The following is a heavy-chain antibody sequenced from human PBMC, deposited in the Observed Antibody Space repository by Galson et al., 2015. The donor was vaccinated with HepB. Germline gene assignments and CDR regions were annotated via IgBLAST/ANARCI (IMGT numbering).Heavy chain of an antibody. J-gene: IGHJ3*02. D-gene: IGHD2-2*01. CDR3: ARDARCSSTSCPSDAFDI. Sequence: SLRLSCAASGFTFSSYSMNWVRQAPGKGLEWVSSISSSSSYIYYADSVKGRFTISRDNAKNSLYLQMNSLRAEDTAVYYCARDARCSSTSCPSDAFDIWGQGTMVTVSS. V-gene: IGHV3-21*01. CDR2: ISSSSSYI. CDR1: GFTFSSYS.